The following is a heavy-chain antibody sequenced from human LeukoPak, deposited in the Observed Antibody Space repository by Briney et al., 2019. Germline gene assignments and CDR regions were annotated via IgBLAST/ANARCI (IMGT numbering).Heavy chain of an antibody. CDR2: INHSGST. CDR3: ARHLIGYYYGSGSYNYFDY. CDR1: GGSFSGYY. Sequence: PSETLSLTCAVYGGSFSGYYWSWIRQPPGKGLEWIGEINHSGSTNYNPSLKSRVTISVDTSKDQFSLKLSSVTAADTAVYYCARHLIGYYYGSGSYNYFDYWGQGTLVTVSS. J-gene: IGHJ4*02. V-gene: IGHV4-34*01. D-gene: IGHD3-10*01.